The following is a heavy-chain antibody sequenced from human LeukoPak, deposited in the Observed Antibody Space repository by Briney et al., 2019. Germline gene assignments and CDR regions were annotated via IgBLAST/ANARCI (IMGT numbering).Heavy chain of an antibody. D-gene: IGHD6-19*01. CDR3: ARGVDSSGKAAQY. J-gene: IGHJ4*02. Sequence: ASVKVSCKASGYTFTSYDINWVRQATGQGLEWMGWMNPNSGNTGYAQKFQGRVTMTRNTSISTAYMELSSLRSEDTALYYCARGVDSSGKAAQYWGQGTLVTVSS. CDR1: GYTFTSYD. CDR2: MNPNSGNT. V-gene: IGHV1-8*01.